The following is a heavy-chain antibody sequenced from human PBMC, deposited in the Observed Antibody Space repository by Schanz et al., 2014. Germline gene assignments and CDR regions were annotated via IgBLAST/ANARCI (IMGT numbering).Heavy chain of an antibody. D-gene: IGHD6-6*01. CDR3: ARDQSPYTNSSDVRYFDY. Sequence: QVHLVQSGAEVKKPGSSVKVSCKAPGGTFSNYAINWVRQAPGQGLEWMGRIVPLIGLGNNAQKLQGRVTMTTDTSTSTAYMELRSLRSDDTAVYYCARDQSPYTNSSDVRYFDYWGQGSLVTVSS. CDR2: IVPLIGLG. CDR1: GGTFSNYA. J-gene: IGHJ4*02. V-gene: IGHV1-69*04.